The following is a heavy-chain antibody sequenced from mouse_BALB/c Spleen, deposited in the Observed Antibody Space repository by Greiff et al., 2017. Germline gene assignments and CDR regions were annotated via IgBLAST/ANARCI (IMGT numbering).Heavy chain of an antibody. Sequence: EVQLLESGGDLVKPGGSLKLSCAASGFTFSSYGMSWVRQTPAKRLEWVATISSGGSYTYYPDSVKGRFTISRDNAKNTLYLQMSSLKSDDTAMYYCARLRGFDDWGQGTTLTVSS. CDR3: ARLRGFDD. CDR2: ISSGGSYT. V-gene: IGHV5-6*01. CDR1: GFTFSSYG. J-gene: IGHJ2*01.